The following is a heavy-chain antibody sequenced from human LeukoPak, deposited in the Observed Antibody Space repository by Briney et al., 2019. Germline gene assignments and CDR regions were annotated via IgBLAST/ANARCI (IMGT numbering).Heavy chain of an antibody. J-gene: IGHJ4*02. Sequence: GASVKVSCKASGYTFTGYYMHWVRQAPGQGLEWMGWINPNSGGTNYAQKFQGRVTMTRDTSISTAYMELSRLRSDDTAVYYCARDHQNFWSGYINEYYFDYWGQGTLVTVSS. V-gene: IGHV1-2*02. CDR3: ARDHQNFWSGYINEYYFDY. CDR2: INPNSGGT. CDR1: GYTFTGYY. D-gene: IGHD3-3*01.